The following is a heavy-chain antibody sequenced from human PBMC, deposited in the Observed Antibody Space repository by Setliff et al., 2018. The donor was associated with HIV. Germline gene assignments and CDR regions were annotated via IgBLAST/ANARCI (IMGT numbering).Heavy chain of an antibody. Sequence: GASVKVSCKASGYTFTSYYMHWVRQAPGQGLEWMGWINPKSGGTNSALKFQGRVTMTRDTSISTAYMELSRLRSDDTAVYYCAKQGYSDSLYAFDVWGQGTMVTVSS. J-gene: IGHJ3*01. V-gene: IGHV1-2*02. CDR2: INPKSGGT. D-gene: IGHD1-26*01. CDR3: AKQGYSDSLYAFDV. CDR1: GYTFTSYY.